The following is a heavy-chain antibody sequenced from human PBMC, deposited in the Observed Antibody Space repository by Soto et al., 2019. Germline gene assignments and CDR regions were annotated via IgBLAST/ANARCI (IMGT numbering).Heavy chain of an antibody. CDR2: ISYDGNSK. CDR1: GFTFSVFG. CDR3: AKTITLPPSDDSLGRGALIDH. D-gene: IGHD2-21*01. Sequence: QVHLVESGGGVVQPGGSLRLSCAASGFTFSVFGMHWVRPAPGNGPEWVAVISYDGNSKHYSDSVKGRFSISRDNASNTVSLLMDSLRPEDTGLYYCAKTITLPPSDDSLGRGALIDHWGQGTLVTVSS. J-gene: IGHJ4*02. V-gene: IGHV3-30*18.